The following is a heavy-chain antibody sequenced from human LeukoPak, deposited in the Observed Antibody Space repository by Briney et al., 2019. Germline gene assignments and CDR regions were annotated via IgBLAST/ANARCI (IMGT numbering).Heavy chain of an antibody. CDR1: GYTFTGYY. Sequence: ASVKVSCKASGYTFTGYYMHWVRQAPGQGLEWMGWMNPNSGNTGYAQKFQGRVTITRNTSISTAYMELSSLRSEDTAVYYCAVGPWGSGRWDYYYYMDVWGKGTTVTISS. V-gene: IGHV1-8*03. D-gene: IGHD3-10*01. CDR3: AVGPWGSGRWDYYYYMDV. J-gene: IGHJ6*03. CDR2: MNPNSGNT.